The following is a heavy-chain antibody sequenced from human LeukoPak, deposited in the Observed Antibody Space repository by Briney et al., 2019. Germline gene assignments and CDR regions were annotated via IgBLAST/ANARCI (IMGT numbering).Heavy chain of an antibody. J-gene: IGHJ2*01. CDR1: GFIFSFYA. V-gene: IGHV3-23*01. Sequence: PGASLRLSCAAPGFIFSFYAMSWVRQGPGKGLEWVSAISGNGDTTYYADSVKGRFTISRDNSKNALYLHMNSLRAEDTAVYYCARWGIYGDSRNWYFDIWGRGTLVTVS. CDR2: ISGNGDTT. D-gene: IGHD4-17*01. CDR3: ARWGIYGDSRNWYFDI.